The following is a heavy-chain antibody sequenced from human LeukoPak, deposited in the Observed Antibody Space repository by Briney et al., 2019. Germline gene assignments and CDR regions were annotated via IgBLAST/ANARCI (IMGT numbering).Heavy chain of an antibody. D-gene: IGHD6-13*01. CDR2: VSYDGSNK. V-gene: IGHV3-30-3*01. J-gene: IGHJ4*02. CDR3: ARARGSSRSYGVGGY. Sequence: PGGSLRLSCAASGLTFSIYAIHWVRQAPGKGLEWVAVVSYDGSNKYYADSVKGRFTISRDNSKNTLYLQMNSLRAEDTAVYYCARARGSSRSYGVGGYWGQGTLVTVSS. CDR1: GLTFSIYA.